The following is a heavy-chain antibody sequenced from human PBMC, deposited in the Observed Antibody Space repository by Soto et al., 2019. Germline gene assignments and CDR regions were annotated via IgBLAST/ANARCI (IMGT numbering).Heavy chain of an antibody. CDR2: ISSSGSTI. Sequence: VRLSCAASGFTFSDYYMSWIRQAPGKGLEWVSYISSSGSTIYYADSVKGRFTISRDNAKNSLYLQMNSLRAEDTAVYYCARDTPRIVAAAGTGYFDYWGQGTLVTVSS. V-gene: IGHV3-11*01. CDR1: GFTFSDYY. J-gene: IGHJ4*02. D-gene: IGHD6-13*01. CDR3: ARDTPRIVAAAGTGYFDY.